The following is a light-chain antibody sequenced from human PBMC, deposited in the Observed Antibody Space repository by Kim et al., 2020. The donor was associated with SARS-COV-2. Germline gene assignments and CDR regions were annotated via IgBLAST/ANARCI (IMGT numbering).Light chain of an antibody. J-gene: IGLJ3*02. Sequence: SARASLGASVKLTCTLSSGHSNYAIAWHQQQPEKGPRYLMKLKSDGSHIKGDGIPDRFSGSSSGAERYLTISSLQSEDEGDYYCQTWATGIRVFGGGTKVTVL. CDR3: QTWATGIRV. CDR1: SGHSNYA. V-gene: IGLV4-69*02. CDR2: LKSDGSH.